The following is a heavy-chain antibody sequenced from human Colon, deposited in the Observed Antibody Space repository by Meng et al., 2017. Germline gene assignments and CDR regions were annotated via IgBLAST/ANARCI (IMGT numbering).Heavy chain of an antibody. CDR1: NGSINSADYY. CDR2: IHSSGNT. D-gene: IGHD2-2*01. V-gene: IGHV4-30-4*01. J-gene: IGHJ4*02. CDR3: ARNPVIPDARTFDF. Sequence: QVQLQESGPGLVKPSQTLSLTCTLPNGSINSADYYWNWIRQPPGKGPEWLGYIHSSGNTYYTPSLKSRLAMSLDTSKNQFSLRLTSVTAADTAVYYCARNPVIPDARTFDFWGQGALVTVSS.